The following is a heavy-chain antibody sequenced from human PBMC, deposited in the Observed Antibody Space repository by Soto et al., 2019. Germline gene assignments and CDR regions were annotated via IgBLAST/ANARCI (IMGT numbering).Heavy chain of an antibody. CDR3: ARDQGITGTTYDYYYGMDV. CDR2: IIPIFGTA. CDR1: GGTFSSYA. D-gene: IGHD1-20*01. J-gene: IGHJ6*02. V-gene: IGHV1-69*13. Sequence: SVKVSCKASGGTFSSYAISCLRQAPGQGLEWMGGIIPIFGTANYAQKFQGRVTITADESTSTAYMELSSLRSEDTAVYYCARDQGITGTTYDYYYGMDVWGQGTTVTVSS.